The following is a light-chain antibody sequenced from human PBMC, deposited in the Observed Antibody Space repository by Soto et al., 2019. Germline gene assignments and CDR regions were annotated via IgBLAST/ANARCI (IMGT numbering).Light chain of an antibody. J-gene: IGLJ1*01. CDR3: SSYSSITTLYV. Sequence: QSALTQPASVSGSPGQSITISCTGTSRDVGGYNYVSWYQKLPGKAPKLMIYNVFKRPSGVSDRFSGTKSGNTASLTISGLQAEDEADYYCSSYSSITTLYVFGTGTKVTVL. CDR1: SRDVGGYNY. V-gene: IGLV2-14*03. CDR2: NVF.